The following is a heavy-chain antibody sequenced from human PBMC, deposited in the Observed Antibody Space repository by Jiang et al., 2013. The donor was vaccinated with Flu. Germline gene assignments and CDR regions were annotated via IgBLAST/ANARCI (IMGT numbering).Heavy chain of an antibody. CDR3: ARSSWGYSYGPFEY. V-gene: IGHV1-69*06. Sequence: FSSFPINWVRQAPGQGLEWMGGINPFLVTTDYAQKFQGRVTIIADRSTSTAYMDLSSLRSEDTAIYYCARSSWGYSYGPFEYWGQGTLVTVSS. D-gene: IGHD5-18*01. CDR1: FSSFP. CDR2: INPFLVTT. J-gene: IGHJ4*02.